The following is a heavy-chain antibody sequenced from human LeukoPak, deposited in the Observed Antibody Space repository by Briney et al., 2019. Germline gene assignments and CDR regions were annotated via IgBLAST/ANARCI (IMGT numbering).Heavy chain of an antibody. CDR3: ARDYDFWSGFFDY. CDR2: IYSGGNT. D-gene: IGHD3-3*01. J-gene: IGHJ4*02. V-gene: IGHV3-66*01. Sequence: GGSLRLSCAASGFTVRDNYMSWVRQAPGKGLEWVSLIYSGGNTFYPDSVRGRFTISRDDSKNTLSLQMNSLRAEDTAVYYCARDYDFWSGFFDYWGQGTLVTVSS. CDR1: GFTVRDNY.